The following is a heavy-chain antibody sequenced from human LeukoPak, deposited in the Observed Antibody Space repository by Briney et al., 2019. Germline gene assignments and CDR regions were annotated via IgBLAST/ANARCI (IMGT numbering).Heavy chain of an antibody. V-gene: IGHV4-59*01. CDR1: GASISHYH. CDR3: ARRIEETPFVEEAFDV. CDR2: IDKTGGT. J-gene: IGHJ3*01. Sequence: PSETLSLTCSGYGASISHYHWIWLRQSAGRGLEWIAYIDKTGGTIYNPSLKSRLTTSIDTSNNQFSLKVTSVTEADTAVYYCARRIEETPFVEEAFDVWGQGTKVTVSS. D-gene: IGHD2-15*01.